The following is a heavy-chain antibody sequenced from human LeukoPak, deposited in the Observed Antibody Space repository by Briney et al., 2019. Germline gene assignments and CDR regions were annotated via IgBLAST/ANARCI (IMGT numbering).Heavy chain of an antibody. D-gene: IGHD3-22*01. J-gene: IGHJ4*02. CDR1: GFTFRSYA. Sequence: PGGSLRLSCAASGFTFRSYALSWVRQAPGKGLEWVSAISGSGGSTYYADSVKGRFTISRDNSKNTLYLQMNSLRAEDTAVYYCAKDQNPPYDSSGYHFDYWGQGTLVTVSS. V-gene: IGHV3-23*01. CDR3: AKDQNPPYDSSGYHFDY. CDR2: ISGSGGST.